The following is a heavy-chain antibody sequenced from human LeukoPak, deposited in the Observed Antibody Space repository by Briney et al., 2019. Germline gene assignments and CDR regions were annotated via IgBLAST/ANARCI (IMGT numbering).Heavy chain of an antibody. CDR2: ISNSGVTT. J-gene: IGHJ3*02. Sequence: PGGSLRLSCAASGFTFSSYAMSWARQAPGKGLEWVSGISNSGVTTHYADSVKGRFTISSDNSKNTLDLQMNSLRAEDTAVYYCAKSAHYYDSSAYNDAFDIWGQGTMVTVSS. CDR1: GFTFSSYA. V-gene: IGHV3-23*01. CDR3: AKSAHYYDSSAYNDAFDI. D-gene: IGHD3-22*01.